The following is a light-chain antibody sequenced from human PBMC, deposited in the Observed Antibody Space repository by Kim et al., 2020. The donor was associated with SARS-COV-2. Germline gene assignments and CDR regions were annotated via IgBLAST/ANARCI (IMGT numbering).Light chain of an antibody. Sequence: ASVGDRVTITCRASQNINRYLKWYQQKAGKAPKLLIQGASNVQSGVPSRFSGSGSGTDFTLTISSLQPEDFTTYYCQHSLTTPRMFGQGTKVDIK. CDR1: QNINRY. CDR2: GAS. V-gene: IGKV1-39*01. J-gene: IGKJ1*01. CDR3: QHSLTTPRM.